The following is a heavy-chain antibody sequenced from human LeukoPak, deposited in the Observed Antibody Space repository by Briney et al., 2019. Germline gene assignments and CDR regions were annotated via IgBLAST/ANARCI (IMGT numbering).Heavy chain of an antibody. CDR3: AKERSSLYYFDY. V-gene: IGHV3-23*01. Sequence: GGSLRLSCAAPGFTFSTYAMTWVRQAPGKGLEWVSAISGSGGSTYYADSVKGRFTISRDNSKNTLYLQINSLRAEDTAVYYCAKERSSLYYFDYWGQGTLVTVSS. J-gene: IGHJ4*02. CDR2: ISGSGGST. D-gene: IGHD2-2*01. CDR1: GFTFSTYA.